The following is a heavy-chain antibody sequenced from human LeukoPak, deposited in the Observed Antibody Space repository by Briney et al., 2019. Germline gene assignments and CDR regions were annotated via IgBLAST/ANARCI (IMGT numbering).Heavy chain of an antibody. CDR2: IYHSGRST. CDR3: ARHRAKRLNDAFEI. V-gene: IGHV4-39*01. D-gene: IGHD3-10*01. CDR1: GGSISGSYYY. Sequence: SETLSLTCTVSGGSISGSYYYWGWIRQRPGKGLEWIGTIYHSGRSTFYNPSLKSRVAMSVDTSKNHFSLNLTSVTAADTAIYYCARHRAKRLNDAFEIWGQGTVVSVSS. J-gene: IGHJ3*02.